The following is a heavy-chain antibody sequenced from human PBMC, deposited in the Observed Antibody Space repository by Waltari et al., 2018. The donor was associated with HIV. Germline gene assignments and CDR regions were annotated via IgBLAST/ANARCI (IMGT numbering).Heavy chain of an antibody. J-gene: IGHJ6*02. D-gene: IGHD6-13*01. CDR3: AGRDGLKQHLVDFYYYGMDV. CDR1: GYIVTELS. V-gene: IGHV1-24*01. Sequence: QVQLLQSGSEVRKPGASVKVPCKVSGYIVTELSIHWVRQTPGKGLGWMGGFEREDGEIMYDKKFQGRISITEDTSTATAYMELTSLRSEDTAVYYCAGRDGLKQHLVDFYYYGMDVWGQGTTVTVSS. CDR2: FEREDGEI.